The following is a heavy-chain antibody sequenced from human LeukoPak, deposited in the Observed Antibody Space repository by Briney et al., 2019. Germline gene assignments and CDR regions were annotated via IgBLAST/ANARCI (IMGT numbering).Heavy chain of an antibody. CDR2: ISIRDSET. D-gene: IGHD7-27*01. J-gene: IGHJ4*02. CDR3: ARLNWGLGGGFDY. V-gene: IGHV5-51*01. CDR1: GNSITSYR. Sequence: GASMKTSSKGAGNSITSYRIGWGRQTPEKGQEWRRIISIRDSETRYSPSFQGQVTISADKSISTGYLQWSSLKASDTAMYYCARLNWGLGGGFDYWGQGTPVTVSS.